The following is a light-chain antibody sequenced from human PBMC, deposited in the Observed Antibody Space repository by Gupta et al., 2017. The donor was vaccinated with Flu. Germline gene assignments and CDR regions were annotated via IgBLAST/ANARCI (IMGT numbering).Light chain of an antibody. Sequence: CSGDKVGDKFACWYQQKPGQSPTLVIYQDTKRPSGIPERFSGSNSGNTATLTISGTQAMDEADYYCQVWDSSTGVFGGGTKVTVL. CDR1: KVGDKF. CDR2: QDT. J-gene: IGLJ2*01. CDR3: QVWDSSTGV. V-gene: IGLV3-1*01.